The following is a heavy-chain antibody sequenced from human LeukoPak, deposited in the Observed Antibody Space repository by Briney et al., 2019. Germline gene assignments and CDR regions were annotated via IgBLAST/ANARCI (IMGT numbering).Heavy chain of an antibody. V-gene: IGHV3-21*01. CDR2: ISSNSLSYI. D-gene: IGHD3-10*02. CDR1: GFTFNSYS. CDR3: AELGITMIGGG. J-gene: IGHJ6*04. Sequence: PGGSLRLSCAASGFTFNSYSMNWVRQAPGKGLEWVSSISSNSLSYIYYADSVKGRFTIFRDNAKNSLYLQMNSLRAEDTAVDYCAELGITMIGGGWGKGTTVTPSS.